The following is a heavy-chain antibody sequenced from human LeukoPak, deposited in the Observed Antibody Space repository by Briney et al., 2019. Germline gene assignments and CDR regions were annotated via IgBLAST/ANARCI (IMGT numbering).Heavy chain of an antibody. CDR1: GFTFSSYA. CDR2: ISYDGSNK. CDR3: AREKAVAGTVDY. J-gene: IGHJ4*02. V-gene: IGHV3-30*14. D-gene: IGHD6-19*01. Sequence: PGGSLRLSCAASGFTFSSYAMHWVRQAPGKGLEWVAVISYDGSNKYYADSVKGRFTISRDNSKNTLYLQMNSLRAEDTAVYYCAREKAVAGTVDYWGQGTLVTVSS.